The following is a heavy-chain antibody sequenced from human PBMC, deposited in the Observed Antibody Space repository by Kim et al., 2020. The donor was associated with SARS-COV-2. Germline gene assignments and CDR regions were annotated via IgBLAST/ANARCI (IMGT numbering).Heavy chain of an antibody. CDR1: GGSISSSSYY. Sequence: SETLSLTCTVSGGSISSSSYYWGWIRQPPGKGLEWIGSIYYSGSTYYNPSLKSRVTISVDTSKNQFSLKLSSVTAADTAVYYCAGVSGIRGVIIYWGQGTLVTVSS. V-gene: IGHV4-39*01. J-gene: IGHJ4*02. CDR3: AGVSGIRGVIIY. D-gene: IGHD3-10*01. CDR2: IYYSGST.